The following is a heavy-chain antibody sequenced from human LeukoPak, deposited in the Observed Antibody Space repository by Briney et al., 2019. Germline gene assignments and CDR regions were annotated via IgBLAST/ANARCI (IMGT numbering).Heavy chain of an antibody. CDR2: IVVGSGNT. J-gene: IGHJ5*02. CDR1: GFTFISSV. Sequence: SVRVSCKASGFTFISSVVQWARQARGQRPEWIGWIVVGSGNTNYAKEFQERVTITRDRSTSTAYMELSSLSSEDTPVYYCAAENRGTWFDPWGQGTLVTVSS. CDR3: AAENRGTWFDP. V-gene: IGHV1-58*01.